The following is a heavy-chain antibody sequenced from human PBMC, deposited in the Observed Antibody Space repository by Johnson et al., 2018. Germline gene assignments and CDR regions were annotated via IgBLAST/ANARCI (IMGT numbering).Heavy chain of an antibody. CDR3: ARDKVGADYDYYYMDV. D-gene: IGHD1-26*01. CDR2: INPSVDST. CDR1: GYTFTSNTFTSYY. J-gene: IGHJ6*03. Sequence: QVQLVQSVAEVKKPGASVKVSCKASGYTFTSNTFTSYYMHWVRQAPGQGIEWMGIINPSVDSTRCAQTFQGRVTMTRDTSTSTVYMELSSLRSEEKAVYYCARDKVGADYDYYYMDVWGKVTTVTVSS. V-gene: IGHV1-46*01.